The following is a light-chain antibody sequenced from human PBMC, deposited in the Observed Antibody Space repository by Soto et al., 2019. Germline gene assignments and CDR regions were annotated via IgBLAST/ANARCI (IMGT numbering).Light chain of an antibody. Sequence: EIVLTQSPGTLSLSPGERATLSCRASQSVSSNSLAWYQQKPGQAPRLLIYGASSRATGIPDRFSGSGSGTDFTLTISRLEPEDFAVYYCQQYCSSPLTFGGGTKVEIK. CDR2: GAS. V-gene: IGKV3-20*01. J-gene: IGKJ4*01. CDR1: QSVSSNS. CDR3: QQYCSSPLT.